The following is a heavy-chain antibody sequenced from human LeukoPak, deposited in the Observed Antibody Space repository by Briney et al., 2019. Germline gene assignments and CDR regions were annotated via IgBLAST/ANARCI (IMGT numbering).Heavy chain of an antibody. CDR1: GYTFATYG. D-gene: IGHD5-18*01. CDR3: AREKRGYRVGGNYYYYGMDV. J-gene: IGHJ6*02. CDR2: ISDSKT. V-gene: IGHV1-18*01. Sequence: ASVTVSFKASGYTFATYGVSWVRQAPGQGREGLGWISDSKTNYAQNLQGRVTMTTDTSTNRADMELRSLVSDDTAVYYCAREKRGYRVGGNYYYYGMDVWGQGTPVTVSS.